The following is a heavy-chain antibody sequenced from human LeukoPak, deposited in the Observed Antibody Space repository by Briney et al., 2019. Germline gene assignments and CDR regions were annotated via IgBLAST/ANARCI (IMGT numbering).Heavy chain of an antibody. V-gene: IGHV3-33*01. CDR3: ARVGGYFDY. Sequence: PGRSLRLSCAASGFTFSSYGMHWVRQAPAKGLEWVAVIWYDGSNKYYADSVKGRFTISRDNSKNTLYLQMNSLRAEDTAVYYCARVGGYFDYWGQGTLVTVSS. D-gene: IGHD3-16*01. J-gene: IGHJ4*02. CDR2: IWYDGSNK. CDR1: GFTFSSYG.